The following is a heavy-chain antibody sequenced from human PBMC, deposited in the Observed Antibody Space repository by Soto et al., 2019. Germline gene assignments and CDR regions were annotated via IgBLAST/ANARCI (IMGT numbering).Heavy chain of an antibody. J-gene: IGHJ4*02. D-gene: IGHD3-22*01. CDR2: ISGSGATT. CDR3: AKTLYYYDSSGYQ. CDR1: GVTFSNAW. Sequence: GGSLRLSCAASGVTFSNAWMDGVRQAPGKGLDWVSSISGSGATTYYTNSVKGRFTISRDNSKNTVYLQMNSLRAEDTAVYYCAKTLYYYDSSGYQWGQGTLVTVSS. V-gene: IGHV3-23*01.